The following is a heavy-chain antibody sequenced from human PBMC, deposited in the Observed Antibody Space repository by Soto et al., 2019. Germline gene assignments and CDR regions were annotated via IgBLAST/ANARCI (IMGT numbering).Heavy chain of an antibody. V-gene: IGHV4-39*01. J-gene: IGHJ1*01. CDR3: ARQKCQLVSSVQD. D-gene: IGHD1-1*01. CDR1: GGSVSSSSYY. Sequence: QVQLQESGPGLVKPAETLSLTCTVSGGSVSSSSYYWAWIRQPPGKGLEWIGSIYYSGSIYYNPPLKSRVTLSVDTAKNQFSLKVNSVTAADTALYFCARQKCQLVSSVQDWGQGTQVTVSS. CDR2: IYYSGSI.